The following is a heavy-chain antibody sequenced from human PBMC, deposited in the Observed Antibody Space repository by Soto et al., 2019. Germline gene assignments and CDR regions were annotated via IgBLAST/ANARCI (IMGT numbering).Heavy chain of an antibody. CDR3: ARELDIVVVPSAISY. D-gene: IGHD2-2*02. CDR1: GFTFRTYA. J-gene: IGHJ4*02. V-gene: IGHV3-23*01. Sequence: PGGSLRLSCAASGFTFRTYAMNWVRQAPGKGLEWVSTISGTNGRTYYADSVKGRFTISRDNSKDTLFLQMNSLRAEDTAIYYCARELDIVVVPSAISYWGRGTLVTVSS. CDR2: ISGTNGRT.